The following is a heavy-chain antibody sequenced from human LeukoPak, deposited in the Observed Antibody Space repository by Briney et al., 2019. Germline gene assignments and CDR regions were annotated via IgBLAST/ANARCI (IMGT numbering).Heavy chain of an antibody. D-gene: IGHD2-2*01. CDR1: GFTFSSYG. CDR3: ARAELPAAINSAAFDI. Sequence: PGRSLRLSCAASGFTFSSYGMHGVREAPGKGLEGVAHIRSYGRNKYYADSVKGRFPISRDNSKNTLYLQMNSLRAEDTAVYYCARAELPAAINSAAFDIWGQGTMVTVSS. J-gene: IGHJ3*02. V-gene: IGHV3-33*01. CDR2: IRSYGRNK.